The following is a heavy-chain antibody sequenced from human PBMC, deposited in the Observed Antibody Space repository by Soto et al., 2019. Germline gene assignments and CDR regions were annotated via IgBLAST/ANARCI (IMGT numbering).Heavy chain of an antibody. J-gene: IGHJ4*02. CDR1: GFTFSSYA. Sequence: GGSLRLSCAASGFTFSSYAMHWVRQAPGKGLEYVSAISSNGGSTYYANSVKGRFTISRDNSKNTLYLQMGSLRAEDMAVYYCARGGGGKWLRSFDYWGQGTLVTVS. D-gene: IGHD5-12*01. CDR3: ARGGGGKWLRSFDY. V-gene: IGHV3-64*01. CDR2: ISSNGGST.